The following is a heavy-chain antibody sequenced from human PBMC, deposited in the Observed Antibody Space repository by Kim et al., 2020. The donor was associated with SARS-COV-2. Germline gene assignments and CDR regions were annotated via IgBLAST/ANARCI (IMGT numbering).Heavy chain of an antibody. CDR2: ISAYNGNT. J-gene: IGHJ4*02. CDR3: ARVSLRFLEWLLLSEIRDDY. Sequence: ASVKVSCKASGYTFTSYGISWVRQAPGQGLEWMGWISAYNGNTNYAQKLQGRVTMTTDTSTSTAYMELRSLRSDDTAVYYCARVSLRFLEWLLLSEIRDDYWGQGTLVTVSS. D-gene: IGHD3-3*01. V-gene: IGHV1-18*01. CDR1: GYTFTSYG.